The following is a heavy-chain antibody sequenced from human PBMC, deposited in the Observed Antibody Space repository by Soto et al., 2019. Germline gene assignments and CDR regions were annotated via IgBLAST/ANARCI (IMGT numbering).Heavy chain of an antibody. J-gene: IGHJ4*02. CDR3: EGDQIMLTFGGASEEWGIDS. CDR2: IFYSGPT. CDR1: GDSITSGVHY. V-gene: IGHV4-31*03. D-gene: IGHD3-16*01. Sequence: QVQLQESGPRLVKPSQTLSLTCTVSGDSITSGVHYWSWIRQLPGKGLEWIGYIFYSGPTYYNPSNTSRVTICVYTSMLQIPLKVNSVTAASTEVYYWEGDQIMLTFGGASEEWGIDSWGQGTLVTVSS.